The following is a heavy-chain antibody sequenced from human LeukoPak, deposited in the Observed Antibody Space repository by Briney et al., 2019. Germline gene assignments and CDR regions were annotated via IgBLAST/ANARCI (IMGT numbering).Heavy chain of an antibody. J-gene: IGHJ4*02. CDR1: GFTFSSYA. Sequence: GSLRLSCAASGFTFSSYAMSWVRQAPEKGLEWVSAISGSGGSTYYADSVKGRFTISRDNSKNTLYLQMNSLRAEDTAVYYCAIYDSSGYYNYWGQGTLVTVSS. V-gene: IGHV3-23*01. D-gene: IGHD3-22*01. CDR2: ISGSGGST. CDR3: AIYDSSGYYNY.